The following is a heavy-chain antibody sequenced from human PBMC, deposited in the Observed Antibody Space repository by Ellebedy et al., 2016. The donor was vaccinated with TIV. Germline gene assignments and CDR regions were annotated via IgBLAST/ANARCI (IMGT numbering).Heavy chain of an antibody. CDR3: ARDVATITLMVSGYGMDV. J-gene: IGHJ6*02. D-gene: IGHD2-8*01. V-gene: IGHV3-66*01. CDR2: IYSCGST. CDR1: GFTVSSYY. Sequence: PGGSLRLSCAASGFTVSSYYMNRVRQAPGKGPESVSLIYSCGSTYYRDSVKGRFTISRDDSKNTLFLQMNSLRAEDTAVYFCARDVATITLMVSGYGMDVWGRGTTVTVSS.